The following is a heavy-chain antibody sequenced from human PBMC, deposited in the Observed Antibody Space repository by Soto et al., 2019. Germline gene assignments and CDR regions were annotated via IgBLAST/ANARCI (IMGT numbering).Heavy chain of an antibody. CDR1: GGSIRSAGYY. D-gene: IGHD6-13*01. Sequence: SETMSLTCTVSGGSIRSAGYYGTWIRQHPGKGLEWIGYIYYSGSTYYNPSLKSRVTISVDTSKNQFSLKLSSVTAADTAVYYCARSTVRIAAAGNHWFDPWGQGTLVTV. CDR2: IYYSGST. V-gene: IGHV4-31*03. CDR3: ARSTVRIAAAGNHWFDP. J-gene: IGHJ5*02.